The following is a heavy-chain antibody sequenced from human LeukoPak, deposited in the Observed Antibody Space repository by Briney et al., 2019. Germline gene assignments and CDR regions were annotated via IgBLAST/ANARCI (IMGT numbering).Heavy chain of an antibody. D-gene: IGHD1-26*01. CDR3: ARGPQMFQVGTFDY. V-gene: IGHV3-23*01. CDR2: FSGGGGST. Sequence: PGGSLRLSCAASGFTVSSNYMSWVRQAPGKGLEWVSAFSGGGGSTYYTDSVKGRFTVSRDNSRNTLYLHMDSLRAEDTAVYYCARGPQMFQVGTFDYWGQGTLVTVSS. J-gene: IGHJ4*02. CDR1: GFTVSSNY.